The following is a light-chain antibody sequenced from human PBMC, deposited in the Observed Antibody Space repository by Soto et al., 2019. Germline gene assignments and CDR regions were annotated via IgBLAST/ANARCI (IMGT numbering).Light chain of an antibody. V-gene: IGLV2-14*01. J-gene: IGLJ2*01. CDR2: EVI. Sequence: QSVLTQPASVSGSPGQSLTISCTGTSSDVGGYNYVSWYQQHPGKAPKPIIYEVINRPSGVSNRFSGSKSGSTASLTISGLQPEDEADYYCSSYTINSTLLFGGGTKLTVL. CDR1: SSDVGGYNY. CDR3: SSYTINSTLL.